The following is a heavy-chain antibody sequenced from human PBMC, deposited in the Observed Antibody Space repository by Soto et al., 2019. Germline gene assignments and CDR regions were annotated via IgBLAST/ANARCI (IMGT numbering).Heavy chain of an antibody. J-gene: IGHJ4*02. CDR3: TRGDWLLFDY. D-gene: IGHD3-9*01. CDR2: MNAGNGNT. V-gene: IGHV1-3*05. CDR1: GYTFTSYA. Sequence: QVQLVQSGAEEKKPGASVKVSCKASGYTFTSYAIHWVRQAPGQRLEWMGWMNAGNGNTKYSQKFQGRVTITRDTSANTAYMEMSSLKSEDTAVYYWTRGDWLLFDYWGQGPLVTVS.